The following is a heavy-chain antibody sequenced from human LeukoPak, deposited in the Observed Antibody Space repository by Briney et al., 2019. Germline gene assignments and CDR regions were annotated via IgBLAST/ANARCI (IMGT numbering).Heavy chain of an antibody. V-gene: IGHV4-34*01. CDR1: GGSFSGYY. CDR2: INHSGST. CDR3: ARVRGRYDYVWGSYRYYYFDY. Sequence: PSETLSLTCAVYGGSFSGYYWSWIRQPPGKGLEWIGEINHSGSTNYNPSLKSRVTISVDTSKNQFSLKLSSVTAADTAVYYCARVRGRYDYVWGSYRYYYFDYWGQGTLVTVSS. D-gene: IGHD3-16*02. J-gene: IGHJ4*02.